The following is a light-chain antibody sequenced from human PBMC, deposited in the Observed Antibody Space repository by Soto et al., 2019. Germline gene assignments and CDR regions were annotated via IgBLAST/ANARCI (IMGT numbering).Light chain of an antibody. CDR1: QSVSSY. V-gene: IGKV3-11*01. J-gene: IGKJ5*01. Sequence: EIVLTQSPATLSLSPGERATLSCRASQSVSSYLAWYQQKPGQAPRLLIYDASNRATGIPARFSGSGSGTDFTLTISSLEPEDLAVYYCQQRSNWPITFGQATLMEIK. CDR3: QQRSNWPIT. CDR2: DAS.